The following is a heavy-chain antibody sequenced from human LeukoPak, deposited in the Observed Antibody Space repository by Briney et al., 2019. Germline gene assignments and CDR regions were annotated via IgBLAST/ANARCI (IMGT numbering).Heavy chain of an antibody. V-gene: IGHV4-59*01. CDR3: ARSYDTIYWFDP. CDR1: GGSISSYY. Sequence: SETLSLTCTVSGGSISSYYWSWIRQPPGKGLEWIGYIYYSGSTNYNPSLRSRVTISVDTSKNQFSLKLSSVTAADTAVYYCARSYDTIYWFDPWGEGTLVTVSS. CDR2: IYYSGST. D-gene: IGHD3-22*01. J-gene: IGHJ5*02.